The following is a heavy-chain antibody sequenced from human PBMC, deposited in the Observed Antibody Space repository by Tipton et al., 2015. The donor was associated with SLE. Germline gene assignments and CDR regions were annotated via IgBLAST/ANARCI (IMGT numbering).Heavy chain of an antibody. CDR1: GGSFSGHY. Sequence: TLSLTCAVYGGSFSGHYWSWIRQPPGKGLEWIGYIYYSGSTNYNPSLKSRVTISVDTSKNQFSLKLSSVTAADTAVYYCARGNFLTGYWMDVWGKGTTVTVSS. CDR3: ARGNFLTGYWMDV. J-gene: IGHJ6*04. D-gene: IGHD3-9*01. V-gene: IGHV4-59*11. CDR2: IYYSGST.